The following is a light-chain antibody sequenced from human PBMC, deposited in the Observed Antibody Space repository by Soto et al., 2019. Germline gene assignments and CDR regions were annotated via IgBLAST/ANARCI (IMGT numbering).Light chain of an antibody. Sequence: QSALTQPASVSGSPGQSITISCTGTSSDVGSYNLVSWYQQHPGKAPKLMIYEGSKRPSGVSNRFSGSKSGNTASLTISGLQAEDEADYYCCSYAGSSTFVFRGGTQLTVL. CDR3: CSYAGSSTFV. J-gene: IGLJ3*02. CDR1: SSDVGSYNL. CDR2: EGS. V-gene: IGLV2-23*03.